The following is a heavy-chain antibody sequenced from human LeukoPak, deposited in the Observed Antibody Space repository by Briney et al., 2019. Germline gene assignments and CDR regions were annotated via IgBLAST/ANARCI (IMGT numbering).Heavy chain of an antibody. CDR1: GFSFSSNW. Sequence: GGSLRLSCADSGFSFSSNWMHWVRQVPGKGLEWVSSISSSSSYIYYADSVKGRFTISRDNAKNSLYLQMNSLRAEDTAVYYCARDPHYYDSSGPDGGEFDYWGQGTLVTVSS. CDR2: ISSSSSYI. CDR3: ARDPHYYDSSGPDGGEFDY. V-gene: IGHV3-21*01. D-gene: IGHD3-22*01. J-gene: IGHJ4*02.